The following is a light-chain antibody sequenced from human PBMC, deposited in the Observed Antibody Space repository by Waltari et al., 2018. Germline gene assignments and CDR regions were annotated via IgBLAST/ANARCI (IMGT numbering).Light chain of an antibody. CDR1: TLTNQY. CDR2: KDN. Sequence: SYDLTQPPSVSVSPGQTARIPCSGDTLTNQYAYWYQQKPGQAPVLVIYKDNEKPSGIPERFSGSSSGTTVTLTISGVQAEDEADYYCQSTDNSNTYLYWMFGGGTKLTVL. J-gene: IGLJ3*02. V-gene: IGLV3-25*03. CDR3: QSTDNSNTYLYWM.